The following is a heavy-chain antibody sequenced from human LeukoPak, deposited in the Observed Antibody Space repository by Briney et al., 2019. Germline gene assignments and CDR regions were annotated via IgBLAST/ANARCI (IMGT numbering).Heavy chain of an antibody. CDR3: ARHFPQDTAGLLSN. V-gene: IGHV4-39*01. J-gene: IGHJ4*02. CDR2: IYYSGST. Sequence: SETLSLTCTVSGGSISSSSCYWGWIRPPPGKGLEWIGSIYYSGSTYYNPSLKSRVTISVDTSKNQFSLKLSSVTAADTAVYYCARHFPQDTAGLLSNWGQGTLVTVSS. CDR1: GGSISSSSCY. D-gene: IGHD3/OR15-3a*01.